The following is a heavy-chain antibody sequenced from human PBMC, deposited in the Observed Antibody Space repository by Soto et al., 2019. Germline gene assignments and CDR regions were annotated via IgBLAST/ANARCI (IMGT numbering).Heavy chain of an antibody. V-gene: IGHV4-30-4*01. J-gene: IGHJ2*01. CDR1: GGSINNGDYY. CDR2: IYSSGST. D-gene: IGHD3-16*01. CDR3: AKEPSGVCGKAHPHLYLGL. Sequence: QVQLQESGPGLVKSSQTLSLTCAVSGGSINNGDYYWRWIRPPPGQGLEWYDYIYSSGSTDVNPSLKSCRSMSLDTSNNQFAQKLTSVTAADTAVYHCAKEPSGVCGKAHPHLYLGLWSRGPMATLAS.